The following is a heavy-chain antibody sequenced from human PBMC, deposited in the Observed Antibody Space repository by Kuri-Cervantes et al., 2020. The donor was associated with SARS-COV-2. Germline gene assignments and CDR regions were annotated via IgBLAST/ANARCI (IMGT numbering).Heavy chain of an antibody. J-gene: IGHJ1*01. CDR3: AKDHRDGYNTEYFQH. Sequence: GESLKISCAASGFTVSSNYMSWVRQAPGKGLEWVSVIYSGGSTYYADSVKGRFTISRDNSKDTLFLQMNSLRAEDTAVYYCAKDHRDGYNTEYFQHWGQGTLVTVSS. V-gene: IGHV3-66*01. CDR2: IYSGGST. CDR1: GFTVSSNY. D-gene: IGHD5-24*01.